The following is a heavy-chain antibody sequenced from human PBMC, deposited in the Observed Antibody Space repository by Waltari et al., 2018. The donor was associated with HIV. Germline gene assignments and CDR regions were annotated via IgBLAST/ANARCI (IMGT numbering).Heavy chain of an antibody. J-gene: IGHJ4*02. CDR1: GFTFGNAW. D-gene: IGHD3-22*01. CDR3: TTDPPPYYYDTSGEGY. Sequence: EVQLVESGGGLLKPGGSLRFSCACFGFTFGNAWLTWVRQARGKGLECVGRMKSETDGGTTDYAAPVKCRFTISRDDSKNTLYLQMNSLKHEDTAVYYCTTDPPPYYYDTSGEGYWGQGTLVTVSS. CDR2: MKSETDGGTT. V-gene: IGHV3-15*01.